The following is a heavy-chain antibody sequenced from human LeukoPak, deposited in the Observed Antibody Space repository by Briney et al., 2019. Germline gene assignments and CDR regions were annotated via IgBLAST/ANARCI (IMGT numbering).Heavy chain of an antibody. D-gene: IGHD5-12*01. Sequence: GGSLRLSCAASGFTFSSYGMHWVRQAPGKGLEWVAFIRYDGSNRYYADSVKGRFTISRDNAKNSLYLQMNSLRAEDTAVYYCARDGGGYRFYNWFDPWGQGTLVTVSS. CDR3: ARDGGGYRFYNWFDP. CDR2: IRYDGSNR. CDR1: GFTFSSYG. J-gene: IGHJ5*02. V-gene: IGHV3-30*02.